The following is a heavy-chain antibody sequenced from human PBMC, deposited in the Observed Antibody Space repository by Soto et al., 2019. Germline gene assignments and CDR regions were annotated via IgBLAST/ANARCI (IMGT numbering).Heavy chain of an antibody. J-gene: IGHJ6*02. CDR1: GYSFTSYW. V-gene: IGHV5-51*01. D-gene: IGHD3-10*01. CDR2: IYPGDSDT. CDR3: AGGGVRGVITRTRDYYGMDV. Sequence: EVQLVQSGAEVKKPGESLKISCKGSGYSFTSYWNGWVRQMPGKGLEWMGIIYPGDSDTRYSPSFQGQVTISADKSISTAYLQWSSLKASDTAMYYCAGGGVRGVITRTRDYYGMDVWGQGTTVTVSS.